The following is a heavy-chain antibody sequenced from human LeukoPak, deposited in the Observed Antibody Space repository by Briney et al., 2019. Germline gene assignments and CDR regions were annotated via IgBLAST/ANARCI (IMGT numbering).Heavy chain of an antibody. V-gene: IGHV3-21*05. D-gene: IGHD1-14*01. CDR3: ARVGPWVNPDYYYYYMDV. J-gene: IGHJ6*03. CDR1: GFTFSSYE. CDR2: ISSSGSYI. Sequence: PGGSLRLSCAASGFTFSSYEMNWVRQAPGKGLEWVSYISSSGSYIYYADSVKGRFTISRDNAKNSLYLQMIRLRAEDTAVYYCARVGPWVNPDYYYYYMDVWGKGTTVTVSS.